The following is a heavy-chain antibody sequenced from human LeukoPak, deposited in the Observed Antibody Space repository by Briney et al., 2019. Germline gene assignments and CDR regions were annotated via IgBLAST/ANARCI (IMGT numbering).Heavy chain of an antibody. CDR2: IGGSDGST. V-gene: IGHV3-23*01. Sequence: GGSLRLSCAASGFNFKIYALSWVRQAPGKGLEWVSTIGGSDGSTFYADSVKGRFTISRDNSKNTVYLQLNSLRVEDTAVYYCAKDSHIWVPLMLYYFDYWGQGMLVTVSS. CDR3: AKDSHIWVPLMLYYFDY. J-gene: IGHJ4*02. D-gene: IGHD3-16*01. CDR1: GFNFKIYA.